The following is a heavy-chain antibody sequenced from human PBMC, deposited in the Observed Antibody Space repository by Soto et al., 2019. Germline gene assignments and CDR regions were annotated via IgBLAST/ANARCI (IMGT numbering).Heavy chain of an antibody. Sequence: PGGSLRLSCAASEFTFSNYAMSWVRQAPGKGLEWVSSIIYSGGTTYYADSVKGRFTISRDNSKNTLYLQMNSLRAEDTAVYYCAREGYSSGRYTHYYYYYMDVWGKGTTVTVSS. J-gene: IGHJ6*03. CDR2: IIYSGGTT. CDR3: AREGYSSGRYTHYYYYYMDV. D-gene: IGHD6-19*01. V-gene: IGHV3-23*01. CDR1: EFTFSNYA.